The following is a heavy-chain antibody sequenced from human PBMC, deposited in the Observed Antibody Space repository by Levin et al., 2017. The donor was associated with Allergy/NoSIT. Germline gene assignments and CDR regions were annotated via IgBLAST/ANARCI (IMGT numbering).Heavy chain of an antibody. V-gene: IGHV3-21*01. CDR3: ARDSSGWYTLSYYYGMDV. CDR2: ISSSSYYI. J-gene: IGHJ6*02. D-gene: IGHD6-19*01. Sequence: GGSLRLSCVASGFTFSSDTINWVRQAPGKGLEWVSSISSSSYYIYYADSVKGRFTISRDNAKNSLYLQMNSLRAEDTAVYYCARDSSGWYTLSYYYGMDVWGQGTTVTVSS. CDR1: GFTFSSDT.